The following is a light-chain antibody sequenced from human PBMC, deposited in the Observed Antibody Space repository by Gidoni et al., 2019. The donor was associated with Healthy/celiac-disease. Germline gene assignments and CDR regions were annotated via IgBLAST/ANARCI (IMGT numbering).Light chain of an antibody. J-gene: IGKJ2*01. CDR2: GAS. CDR3: QQYGSSLYT. V-gene: IGKV3-20*01. CDR1: QSVSSSY. Sequence: EIVLTQSPGTLSLSPGERATLSCRASQSVSSSYLAWYQQKPGQAPRLLIYGASSSGSGTDFTLTISRLEPEDFAVDYCQQYGSSLYTFGQGTKLEIK.